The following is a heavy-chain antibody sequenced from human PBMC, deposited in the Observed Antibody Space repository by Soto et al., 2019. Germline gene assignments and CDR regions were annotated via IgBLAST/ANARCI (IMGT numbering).Heavy chain of an antibody. J-gene: IGHJ4*02. CDR2: IYNDGTYS. CDR3: TRGPRPISTGTGAY. CDR1: GFIFKMYW. V-gene: IGHV3-74*01. Sequence: PGGSVRLSXAASGFIFKMYWMHWVRQSPGKGLVWISRIYNDGTYSDYADSVRGRFTISRDNVNDTLYLQKNNLRAEDSGMYYCTRGPRPISTGTGAYWGQGTQVTVSS. D-gene: IGHD3-10*01.